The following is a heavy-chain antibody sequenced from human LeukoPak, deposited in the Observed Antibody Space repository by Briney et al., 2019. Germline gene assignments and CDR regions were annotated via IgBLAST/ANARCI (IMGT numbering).Heavy chain of an antibody. CDR3: ARAGSMEYQLLTAFDY. Sequence: SETLSLTCTVSGVSISTYYWSWIRQPPGKGLEWIGYIYYSGSTNYNPSLKSRVTISVDTSKNQFSLKLSSVTAADTAVYYCARAGSMEYQLLTAFDYWGQGTLVTVSS. V-gene: IGHV4-59*01. CDR1: GVSISTYY. CDR2: IYYSGST. D-gene: IGHD2-2*01. J-gene: IGHJ4*02.